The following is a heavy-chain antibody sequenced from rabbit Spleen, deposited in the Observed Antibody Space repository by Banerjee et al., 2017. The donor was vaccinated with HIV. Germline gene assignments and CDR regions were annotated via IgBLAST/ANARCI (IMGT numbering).Heavy chain of an antibody. Sequence: QSLEESGGDLVKPGASLTLTCTAAGFSFSSGYDMCWVRQAPGKGLEWIACVYGGSSGSTYFATWAKGRFPCSKTSSTTVTLQMPRLTAADTATYFCARDTSSSFSSYGMNLWGPGTLVTVS. J-gene: IGHJ6*01. V-gene: IGHV1S40*01. CDR2: VYGGSSGST. CDR3: ARDTSSSFSSYGMNL. D-gene: IGHD1-1*01. CDR1: GFSFSSGYD.